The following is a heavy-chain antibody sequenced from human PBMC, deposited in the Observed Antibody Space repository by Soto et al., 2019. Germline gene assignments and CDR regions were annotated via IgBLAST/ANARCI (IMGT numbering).Heavy chain of an antibody. CDR2: ISYDGSNT. CDR1: RFIFSTYG. J-gene: IGHJ4*02. Sequence: QVQLVESGGGVVQPGRSLRLSCAASRFIFSTYGMHWVRQAPGKGLEGVAVISYDGSNTYYADSVKGRFTISRNNSKNTLYLQMNSPRAEDTAVYYCPNEQNKFFEYWGQGTLVTVSS. CDR3: PNEQNKFFEY. V-gene: IGHV3-30*18.